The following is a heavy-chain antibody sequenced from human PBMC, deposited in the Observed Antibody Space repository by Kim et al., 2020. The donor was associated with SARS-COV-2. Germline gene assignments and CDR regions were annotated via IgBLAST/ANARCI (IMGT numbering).Heavy chain of an antibody. CDR1: GFTFSTSW. J-gene: IGHJ6*02. V-gene: IGHV3-74*01. CDR2: INTDGSST. Sequence: GGSLRLSCAASGFTFSTSWMHWIRQAPGKGLVWVSRINTDGSSTTYADSVRGRFTVSRDNAKNTVYLEMNSLGVEDTAVYYCGRAPDCGGGRCHSLYYYGMDVWGQGTTVTVSS. CDR3: GRAPDCGGGRCHSLYYYGMDV. D-gene: IGHD2-15*01.